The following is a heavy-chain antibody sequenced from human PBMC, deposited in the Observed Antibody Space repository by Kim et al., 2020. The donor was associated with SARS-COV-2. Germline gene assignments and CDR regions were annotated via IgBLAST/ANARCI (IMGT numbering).Heavy chain of an antibody. V-gene: IGHV1-2*06. CDR2: INPNSGGT. Sequence: ASVKVSCKASGYTFTGYYMHWVRQAPGQGLEWMGRINPNSGGTNYAQKFQGRVTMTRDTSISTAYMELSRLRSDDTAVYYCARAHPAGVLAAADGDYYYYGMDGWGQGTTVTVSS. CDR3: ARAHPAGVLAAADGDYYYYGMDG. CDR1: GYTFTGYY. J-gene: IGHJ6*02. D-gene: IGHD6-13*01.